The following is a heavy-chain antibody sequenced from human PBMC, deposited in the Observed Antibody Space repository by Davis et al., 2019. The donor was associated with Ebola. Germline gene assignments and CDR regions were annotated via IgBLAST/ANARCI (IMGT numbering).Heavy chain of an antibody. J-gene: IGHJ2*01. CDR2: IYHSGST. Sequence: SETLSLTCAVSGDSISSRNWWSWVRQSPGKGLEWIGEIYHSGSTNYNPSLKSRVAISVDKSKSQFSLKLSSVTAADAAVYYCARDYYDSSGFLWYFDLWGRGTLVAVSS. D-gene: IGHD3-22*01. CDR3: ARDYYDSSGFLWYFDL. CDR1: GDSISSRNW. V-gene: IGHV4-4*02.